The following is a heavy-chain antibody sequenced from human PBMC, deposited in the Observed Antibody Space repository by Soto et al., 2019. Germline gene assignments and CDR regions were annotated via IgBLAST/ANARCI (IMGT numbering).Heavy chain of an antibody. CDR1: GYTFTSYV. Sequence: QVQLVQSGAEVKKPGASVKFSCKASGYTFTSYVIRWVRQAPGQGLEWMEWISAYNGNTKYAPQLQGRLPMTTDTSTSTADMEMRSLRSDDPAVYYCAREPNYLDSWGQGTLVPFSS. J-gene: IGHJ4*02. CDR3: AREPNYLDS. CDR2: ISAYNGNT. V-gene: IGHV1-18*01.